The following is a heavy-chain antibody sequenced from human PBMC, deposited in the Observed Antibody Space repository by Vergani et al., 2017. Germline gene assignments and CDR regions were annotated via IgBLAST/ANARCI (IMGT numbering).Heavy chain of an antibody. J-gene: IGHJ4*02. CDR2: ISGSGGST. D-gene: IGHD3-22*01. CDR1: GFTFSSYA. CDR3: AKDGRNYYDSSGYYRHFDY. V-gene: IGHV3-23*01. Sequence: EVQLLESGGGLVKPGGSLRLSCAASGFTFSSYAMSWVRQAPGKGLEWVSAISGSGGSTYYADSVKGRFTISRDNSKNTLYLQMNSLRAEDTAVYYCAKDGRNYYDSSGYYRHFDYWGQGTLVTVSS.